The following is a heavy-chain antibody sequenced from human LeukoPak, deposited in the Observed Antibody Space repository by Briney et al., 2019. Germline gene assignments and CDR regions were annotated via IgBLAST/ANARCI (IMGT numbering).Heavy chain of an antibody. CDR1: SGSLSGYY. CDR2: ITHSGSP. Sequence: PSETLSLTCGVSSGSLSGYYWRWIRQPPGGGLEWIGEITHSGSPNYNPSLKSRVTISGDTSKKQFSLNLKSVTAADTGVYYCARGADLWGRGTPVTVSS. CDR3: ARGADL. J-gene: IGHJ2*01. V-gene: IGHV4-34*01.